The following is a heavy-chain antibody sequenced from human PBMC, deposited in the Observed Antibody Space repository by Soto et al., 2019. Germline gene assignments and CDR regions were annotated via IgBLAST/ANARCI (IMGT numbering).Heavy chain of an antibody. Sequence: QVQLVQSGAEVKKPGSSVKGSCKASGVTLSDYPINWVRQAPGQGLEWMGGLLPIFGTTIYAQKFQGRLTITADESTNTAYMELSDLSPADTAIFYCARVYCGYATCNNWILYWLDPWGQGTLVTFSS. J-gene: IGHJ5*02. V-gene: IGHV1-69*01. D-gene: IGHD2-21*01. CDR3: ARVYCGYATCNNWILYWLDP. CDR1: GVTLSDYP. CDR2: LLPIFGTT.